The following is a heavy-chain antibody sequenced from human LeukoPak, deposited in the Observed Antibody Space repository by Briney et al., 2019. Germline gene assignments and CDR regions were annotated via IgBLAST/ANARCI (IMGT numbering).Heavy chain of an antibody. CDR1: GFTFSSYA. CDR3: ARVGVSRYFDL. V-gene: IGHV3-23*01. Sequence: GGSLRLSCAASGFTFSSYAMSWVRQAPGKGLEWVSAISGSGGSTYYADSVKGRFTISRDNAKNTLYLQMNSLRVEDTAVYYCARVGVSRYFDLWGRGTLVTVSS. CDR2: ISGSGGST. J-gene: IGHJ2*01. D-gene: IGHD2-8*02.